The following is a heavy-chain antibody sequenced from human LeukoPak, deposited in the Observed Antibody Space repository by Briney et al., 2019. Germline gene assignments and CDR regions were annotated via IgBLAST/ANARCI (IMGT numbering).Heavy chain of an antibody. Sequence: ASVKVSCKASGGTFSSYAISWVRQAPGQGLEWMGGIIPIFGTANYAQKFQGRVTITADKSTSTAYMELSSLRSEDTAVYYCASSTSSGYSYGYTFDYWGQATLVTVSA. V-gene: IGHV1-69*06. CDR2: IIPIFGTA. CDR3: ASSTSSGYSYGYTFDY. CDR1: GGTFSSYA. D-gene: IGHD5-18*01. J-gene: IGHJ4*02.